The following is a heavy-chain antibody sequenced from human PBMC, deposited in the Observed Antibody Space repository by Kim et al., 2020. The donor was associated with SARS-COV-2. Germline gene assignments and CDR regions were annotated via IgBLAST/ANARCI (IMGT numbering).Heavy chain of an antibody. Sequence: YHPTLKSRVTISVDTSKNQFSLKLSSVTAADTAVYYCARVFGSGSSLIDYWGQGTLVTVSS. V-gene: IGHV4-31*02. CDR3: ARVFGSGSSLIDY. D-gene: IGHD3-10*01. J-gene: IGHJ4*02.